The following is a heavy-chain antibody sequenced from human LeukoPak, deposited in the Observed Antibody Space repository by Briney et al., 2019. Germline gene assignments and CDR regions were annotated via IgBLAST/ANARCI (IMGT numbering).Heavy chain of an antibody. CDR3: ARGLYSSGWYNWFDP. CDR1: GFTFSSYA. J-gene: IGHJ5*02. D-gene: IGHD6-19*01. V-gene: IGHV3-30-3*01. CDR2: ISYDGSNK. Sequence: GRSLRLSCAASGFTFSSYAMHWVRQAPGKGLEWVAVISYDGSNKYYADSVKGRFTISRDNAKNSLYLQMYSLRAEDTAVYYCARGLYSSGWYNWFDPWGQGTLVTVSS.